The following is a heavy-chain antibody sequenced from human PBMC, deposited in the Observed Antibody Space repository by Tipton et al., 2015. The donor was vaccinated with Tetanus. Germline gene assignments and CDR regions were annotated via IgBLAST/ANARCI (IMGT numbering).Heavy chain of an antibody. D-gene: IGHD4/OR15-4a*01. J-gene: IGHJ4*02. CDR2: INGDSTSI. CDR3: VREIWWASWVAVDN. CDR1: GFTFNTYS. V-gene: IGHV3-21*01. Sequence: SLSLSCAASGFTFNTYSMNWVRRAPGKGPEWVSVINGDSTSIYYADSVKGRFTISRDNAKNSLYLQMNSLRVEDTAIYYCVREIWWASWVAVDNWGQGTLVTVSA.